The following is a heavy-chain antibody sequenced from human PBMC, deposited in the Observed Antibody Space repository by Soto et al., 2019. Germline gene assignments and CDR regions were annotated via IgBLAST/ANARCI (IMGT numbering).Heavy chain of an antibody. Sequence: PGGSLRLSCGASGFTFSSNAMTWVRQAPGKGLEWVSSISGIGVGTYYADSVKGRFTISRDNSKNTLYLQMNSLRAEDTAVYYCAKRTPAGVAMVFDYWGQGTLVTVSS. CDR2: ISGIGVGT. J-gene: IGHJ4*02. V-gene: IGHV3-23*01. CDR1: GFTFSSNA. CDR3: AKRTPAGVAMVFDY. D-gene: IGHD5-18*01.